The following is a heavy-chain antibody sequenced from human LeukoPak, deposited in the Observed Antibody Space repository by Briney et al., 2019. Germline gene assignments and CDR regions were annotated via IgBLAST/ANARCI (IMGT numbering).Heavy chain of an antibody. CDR1: GGSFSGYY. D-gene: IGHD5-12*01. J-gene: IGHJ4*02. Sequence: SETLSLTCAVYGGSFSGYYWSWIRQPPGKGLEWIGEIDHSGSTNYNPSLKSRVTISVDTSKNQFSLKLSSVTAADTAVYYCARSVATIPFDYWGQGTLVTVSS. CDR3: ARSVATIPFDY. V-gene: IGHV4-34*01. CDR2: IDHSGST.